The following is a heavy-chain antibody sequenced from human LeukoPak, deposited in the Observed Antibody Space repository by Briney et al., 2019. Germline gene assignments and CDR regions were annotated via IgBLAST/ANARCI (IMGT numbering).Heavy chain of an antibody. D-gene: IGHD3-16*02. J-gene: IGHJ4*02. CDR2: ISSSSSTI. V-gene: IGHV3-48*01. CDR3: ARRDDYVWGSYPNYFDY. Sequence: GGSLRLSCAASGFTFSSYSMNWVRQAPGKGLEWVSYISSSSSTIYYADSVKGRFTISRDNAKNSLYLQMNSLRAEVTAVYYCARRDDYVWGSYPNYFDYWGQGTLVTVSS. CDR1: GFTFSSYS.